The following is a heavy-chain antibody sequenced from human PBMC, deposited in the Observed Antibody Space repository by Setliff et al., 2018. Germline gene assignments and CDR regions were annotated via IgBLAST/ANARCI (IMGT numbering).Heavy chain of an antibody. CDR1: GYTFPTYL. D-gene: IGHD2-21*01. CDR3: ARPLSLCGGECNSHWFDP. Sequence: GASVKVSCKASGYTFPTYLISWMRQAPGQGLEWMGWISPYNGNRNYAQKFQGRVTMTTDSSTSTAYLELKSLGSDDTAVYYCARPLSLCGGECNSHWFDPWG. J-gene: IGHJ5*02. V-gene: IGHV1-18*01. CDR2: ISPYNGNR.